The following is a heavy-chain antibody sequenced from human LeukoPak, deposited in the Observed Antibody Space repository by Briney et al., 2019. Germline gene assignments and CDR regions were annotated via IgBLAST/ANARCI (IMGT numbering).Heavy chain of an antibody. CDR3: ARDPHYTEGGY. V-gene: IGHV4-30-4*08. CDR1: GGSISSGDYY. J-gene: IGHJ4*02. Sequence: PSETLSLTCTVSGGSISSGDYYWSWIRQPPGKGLEWIGYIYYSGSTYYNPSLKSRVTISVDTSKNQFSLKLSSVTAADTAVYYCARDPHYTEGGYWGQGTLVTVSS. D-gene: IGHD4-11*01. CDR2: IYYSGST.